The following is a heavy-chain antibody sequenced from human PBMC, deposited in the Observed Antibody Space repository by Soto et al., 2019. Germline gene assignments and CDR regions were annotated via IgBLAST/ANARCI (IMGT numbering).Heavy chain of an antibody. J-gene: IGHJ4*02. V-gene: IGHV3-23*01. CDR1: GFTFSSYA. Sequence: EMQLLESGGGLVQPGGSLRLSCAASGFTFSSYAMSWVRQAPGKGLQWVSAISGSGGSTYYADSVKGRFTISRDNSKNTLYLQMNSLRAEDTAVYYCANDGSVGYVFVGYWGQGTLVTVSS. CDR2: ISGSGGST. CDR3: ANDGSVGYVFVGY. D-gene: IGHD3-10*02.